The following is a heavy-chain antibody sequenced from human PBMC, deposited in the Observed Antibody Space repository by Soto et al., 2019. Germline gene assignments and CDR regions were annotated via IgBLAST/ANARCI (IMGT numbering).Heavy chain of an antibody. V-gene: IGHV4-59*01. CDR3: ARDYSNYGPANWFDP. CDR2: TYYSGST. D-gene: IGHD4-4*01. CDR1: GGSISSYY. Sequence: SETLSLTCXVSGGSISSYYWSWIRQPPGKGLEWIGYTYYSGSTNYNPSLKSRVTISVDTSKNQFSLKLSSVTAADTAVYYCARDYSNYGPANWFDPWGQGTLVTVSS. J-gene: IGHJ5*02.